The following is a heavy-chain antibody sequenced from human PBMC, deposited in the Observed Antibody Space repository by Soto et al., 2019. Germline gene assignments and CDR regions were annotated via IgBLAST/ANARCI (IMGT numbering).Heavy chain of an antibody. V-gene: IGHV4-59*08. CDR2: IYYSGST. J-gene: IGHJ5*02. Sequence: SETLSLTCTVSGGSISSYYWSWIRQPPGKGLEWIGYIYYSGSTNYNPSLKSRVTISVDTSKNQFSLKLSSVTAADTAVYYCARHRNYCSSTSCYLGFDPRAQGTPVTVSS. D-gene: IGHD2-2*01. CDR1: GGSISSYY. CDR3: ARHRNYCSSTSCYLGFDP.